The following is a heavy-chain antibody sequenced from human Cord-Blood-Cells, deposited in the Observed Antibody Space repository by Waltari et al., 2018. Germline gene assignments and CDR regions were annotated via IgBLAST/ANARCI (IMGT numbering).Heavy chain of an antibody. CDR2: IYYSGST. Sequence: QVQLQESGPGLVKPSQTLSLTCTVSGVSITSGVYYWSWIRQHPGKGLEWLGYIYYSGSTYYNPSLKSRVTISVDTSKNQFSLKLSSVTAADTAVYYCARDQGRSSSWYKWFDPWGQGTLVTVSS. D-gene: IGHD6-13*01. CDR1: GVSITSGVYY. J-gene: IGHJ5*02. V-gene: IGHV4-31*03. CDR3: ARDQGRSSSWYKWFDP.